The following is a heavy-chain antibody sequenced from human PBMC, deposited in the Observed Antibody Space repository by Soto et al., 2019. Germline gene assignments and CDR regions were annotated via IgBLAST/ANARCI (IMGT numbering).Heavy chain of an antibody. CDR1: GFTFNNYG. CDR2: IWNDGSNN. J-gene: IGHJ6*02. D-gene: IGHD1-26*01. V-gene: IGHV3-33*01. Sequence: QVQLVESGGGVVQPGRSLRLSCAASGFTFNNYGMHWVRQAPGKGLEWLAVIWNDGSNNYYANSVKGRVTISRDNSKNTRNLQITSLGAEDTAIDYFARRQIPPPTRGAGIARGGMDVWGQGTTVTVSS. CDR3: ARRQIPPPTRGAGIARGGMDV.